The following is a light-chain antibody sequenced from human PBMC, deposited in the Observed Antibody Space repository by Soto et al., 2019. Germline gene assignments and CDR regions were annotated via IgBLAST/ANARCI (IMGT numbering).Light chain of an antibody. J-gene: IGLJ1*01. CDR3: SSYTSSTAYV. CDR2: EVS. V-gene: IGLV2-14*01. CDR1: SSDVGGYNY. Sequence: QSVLAQPASVSGSPGQSITISCTGTSSDVGGYNYVSWYPLHPGKAPKLMVYEVSNRPSGVSNRFSGSKSGNTASLTISGLQAEDEADYYCSSYTSSTAYVFGTGTKVTVL.